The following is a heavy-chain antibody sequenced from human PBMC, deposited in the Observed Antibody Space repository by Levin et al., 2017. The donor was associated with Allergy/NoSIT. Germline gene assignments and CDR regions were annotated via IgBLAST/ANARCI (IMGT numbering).Heavy chain of an antibody. Sequence: GGSLRLSCAASGFTFDDYAMHWVRQAPGKGLEWVSGISWNSGSIGYADSVKGRFTISRDNAKNSLYLQMNSLRAEDTALYYCAKSTAYYDFWSGYSPLGSAFDIWGQGTMVTVSS. CDR2: ISWNSGSI. CDR3: AKSTAYYDFWSGYSPLGSAFDI. CDR1: GFTFDDYA. D-gene: IGHD3-3*01. J-gene: IGHJ3*02. V-gene: IGHV3-9*01.